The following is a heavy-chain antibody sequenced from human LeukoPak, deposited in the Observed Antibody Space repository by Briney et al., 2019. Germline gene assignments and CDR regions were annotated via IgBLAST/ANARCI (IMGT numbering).Heavy chain of an antibody. Sequence: SVKLSCKASGGTFSSYAISWGRQAPGQGLEWMGRIIPILGIANYAQKFQGRVTITAAKSTSTAYMELSSLTSEDTAVYYCARSPYDILTGYYNDYYYGMDVWGQGTTVTVSS. D-gene: IGHD3-9*01. CDR3: ARSPYDILTGYYNDYYYGMDV. CDR2: IIPILGIA. CDR1: GGTFSSYA. J-gene: IGHJ6*02. V-gene: IGHV1-69*04.